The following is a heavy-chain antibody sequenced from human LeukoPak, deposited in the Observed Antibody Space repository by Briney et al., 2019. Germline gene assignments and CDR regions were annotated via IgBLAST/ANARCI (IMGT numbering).Heavy chain of an antibody. J-gene: IGHJ3*02. Sequence: PGGSLRLSCAASGFTVSSNYMSWVRQAPGKGLEWVSVNYSGGSTYYADSVKGRFTISRDNSKNTLYLQMNGLRAEDTAVYYCARFDYGDYGSAFDIWGQGTMVTVSS. V-gene: IGHV3-66*01. CDR3: ARFDYGDYGSAFDI. CDR1: GFTVSSNY. D-gene: IGHD4-17*01. CDR2: NYSGGST.